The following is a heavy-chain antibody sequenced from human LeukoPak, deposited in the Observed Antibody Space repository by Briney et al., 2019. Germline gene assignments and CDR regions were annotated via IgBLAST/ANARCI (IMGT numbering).Heavy chain of an antibody. Sequence: SETLSLTCAVYGGSFGGYYWSWIRQPPGKGLEWIGEINHSGSTNYNPSLKSRVTISIDTSKTQFSLKLNSVTAPDTAVYYCSRQCDLAEGGTIYFLHWGQGTLVTVSS. CDR2: INHSGST. V-gene: IGHV4-34*01. CDR1: GGSFGGYY. D-gene: IGHD6-13*01. J-gene: IGHJ1*01. CDR3: SRQCDLAEGGTIYFLH.